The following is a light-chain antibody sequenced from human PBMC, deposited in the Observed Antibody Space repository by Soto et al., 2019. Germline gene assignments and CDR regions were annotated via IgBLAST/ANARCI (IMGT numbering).Light chain of an antibody. J-gene: IGKJ2*01. V-gene: IGKV4-1*01. CDR2: SGS. CDR3: QQYYSPPRYT. CDR1: QNVLYSSNHKNL. Sequence: DIVMTQSPEYLAVSLGERATINCTSSQNVLYSSNHKNLIAWYQQKPGQPPKLLIYSGSTRESGVPARFSGSGSGRDFTLTISSLQAEYVAVYYCQQYYSPPRYTFGQGTRLEIK.